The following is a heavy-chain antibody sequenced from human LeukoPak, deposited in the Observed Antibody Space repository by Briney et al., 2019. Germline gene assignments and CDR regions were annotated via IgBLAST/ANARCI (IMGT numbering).Heavy chain of an antibody. CDR1: GYTFTDNY. Sequence: ASVKVSCTASGYTFTDNYMQWVRQAPGQGFEWMGWINPNDSDTNYAQKVQGRVTMTRDTSISTAHMEVSRLRSDDTAVYYCARANFLYCSSSTCLFDYWGQGTLVTVSS. J-gene: IGHJ4*02. CDR3: ARANFLYCSSSTCLFDY. D-gene: IGHD2-2*01. V-gene: IGHV1-2*02. CDR2: INPNDSDT.